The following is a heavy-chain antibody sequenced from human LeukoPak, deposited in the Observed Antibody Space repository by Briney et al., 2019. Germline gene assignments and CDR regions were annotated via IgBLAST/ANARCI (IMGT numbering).Heavy chain of an antibody. D-gene: IGHD2-15*01. Sequence: SETLSLTCAVSGGSISGGGYSWSWIRQPPGKGLEWIGYIYHSGSTYYNPSLKSRVTISVDRSKNQFSLKLSSVTAADTAVYYCARALNPAVARTYYFDYWGQGTLVTVSS. CDR3: ARALNPAVARTYYFDY. J-gene: IGHJ4*02. CDR2: IYHSGST. V-gene: IGHV4-30-2*01. CDR1: GGSISGGGYS.